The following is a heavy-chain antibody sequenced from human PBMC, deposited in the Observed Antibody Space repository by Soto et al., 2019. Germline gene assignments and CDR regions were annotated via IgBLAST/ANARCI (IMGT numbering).Heavy chain of an antibody. CDR3: ARDPGRWGKEYYYGMDV. J-gene: IGHJ6*02. CDR1: GGSISSGSSY. V-gene: IGHV4-31*03. D-gene: IGHD3-16*01. Sequence: QVQLQESGPGLVKPSQTLSLTCTVSGGSISSGSSYWTWIRQLPGKGLEWIGYIYYSGSTYYNPSLKSRVTMSVDTSKNQFSLKLSSVTAADTAVYYCARDPGRWGKEYYYGMDVWGQGTTVTVSS. CDR2: IYYSGST.